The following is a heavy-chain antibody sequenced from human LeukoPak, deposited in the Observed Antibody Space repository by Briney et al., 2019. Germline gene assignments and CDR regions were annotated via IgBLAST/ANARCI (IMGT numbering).Heavy chain of an antibody. CDR2: INSDGSST. J-gene: IGHJ5*02. Sequence: GGSLRLSCAASGFTFSSYWMHWVRQAPGKGLVWVSRINSDGSSTSYADSVKGRFTISRDNAKNTLYLQMNSLRAEDTAVCYCARDRGAYCSGGSCYSRNWFDPWGQGTLVTVSS. D-gene: IGHD2-15*01. V-gene: IGHV3-74*01. CDR1: GFTFSSYW. CDR3: ARDRGAYCSGGSCYSRNWFDP.